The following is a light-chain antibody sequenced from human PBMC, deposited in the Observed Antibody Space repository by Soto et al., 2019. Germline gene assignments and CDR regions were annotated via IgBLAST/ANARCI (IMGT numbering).Light chain of an antibody. V-gene: IGKV3-11*01. CDR2: DAS. CDR1: QSIGSY. Sequence: EIVLAPSLTTPFFSLGERATLLWRASQSIGSYLAWYQHKLGQPPRLLIYDASNRATGIPVRFSGSGSGTDFTLTISSLEPEDFAVYYCQQRSTWPPFSFGPGTKVDIK. CDR3: QQRSTWPPFS. J-gene: IGKJ3*01.